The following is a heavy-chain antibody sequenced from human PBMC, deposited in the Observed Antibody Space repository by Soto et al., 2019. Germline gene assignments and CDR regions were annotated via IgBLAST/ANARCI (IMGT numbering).Heavy chain of an antibody. D-gene: IGHD4-17*01. CDR1: GFTFSNYW. CDR3: ARAPYYGDYDFDY. J-gene: IGHJ4*02. CDR2: INQDGSEK. V-gene: IGHV3-7*01. Sequence: EVQLVESGGGLVQPGGSLRLSCAASGFTFSNYWMTWVRQAPGKGLEWVANINQDGSEKYYVDSVKGRFTTSRDNAKNSLYLQMNSLRAEDTAVYYCARAPYYGDYDFDYWGQGTLVTVSS.